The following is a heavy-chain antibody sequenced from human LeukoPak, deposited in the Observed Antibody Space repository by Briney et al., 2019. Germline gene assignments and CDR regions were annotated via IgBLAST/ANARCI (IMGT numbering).Heavy chain of an antibody. D-gene: IGHD5-18*01. CDR2: VYTSGST. J-gene: IGHJ4*02. CDR3: ARGRPWIQLWLAVYYFDY. CDR1: GGSISSYY. Sequence: SETLSLTCTVSGGSISSYYWSWIRQPAGKGLEWIGRVYTSGSTNYNPSLKSRVTISVDTSKNQFPLKLSSVTAADTAVYYCARGRPWIQLWLAVYYFDYWGQGTLVTVSS. V-gene: IGHV4-4*07.